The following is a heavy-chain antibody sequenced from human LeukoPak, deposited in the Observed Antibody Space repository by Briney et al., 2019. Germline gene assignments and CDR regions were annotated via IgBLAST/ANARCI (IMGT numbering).Heavy chain of an antibody. V-gene: IGHV3-21*01. D-gene: IGHD1-26*01. CDR2: ISTTSRYI. CDR3: ARYSGSYFDY. CDR1: GFTFSNFG. Sequence: GGSLRLSCEASGFTFSNFGMSWVRQAPGKGLEWVSSISTTSRYIFYADSVKGRFTISRDNSNSTLYLQMNGLRAEDTAVYYCARYSGSYFDYWDQGTLVTVSS. J-gene: IGHJ4*02.